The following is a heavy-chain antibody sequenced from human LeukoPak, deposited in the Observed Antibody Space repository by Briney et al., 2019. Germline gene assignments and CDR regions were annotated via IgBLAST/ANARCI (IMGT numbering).Heavy chain of an antibody. D-gene: IGHD3-10*01. CDR3: ARGSRWFGELLFDY. CDR2: INHSGST. Sequence: SETPSLTCAVYGGSFSGYYWSWIRQPPGKGLEWIGEINHSGSTNYNPSLKSRVTISVDTSKNQFSLKLSSVTAADTAVYYCARGSRWFGELLFDYWGQGTLVTVSS. V-gene: IGHV4-34*01. J-gene: IGHJ4*02. CDR1: GGSFSGYY.